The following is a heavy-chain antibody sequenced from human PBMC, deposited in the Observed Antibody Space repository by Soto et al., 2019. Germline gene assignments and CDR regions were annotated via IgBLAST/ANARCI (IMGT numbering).Heavy chain of an antibody. V-gene: IGHV6-1*01. Sequence: PSQTLSLPYAISGDSVSSNSAAWNWIRQSPSRGLEWLGRTYYRSKWYNDYAVSVQSGVTNNPGTTKNQVDLHLNSVTPEDTAVDYCARGRPSTSPHIVSPAPFDYWGQGTLVTVSS. CDR2: TYYRSKWYN. J-gene: IGHJ4*02. CDR3: ARGRPSTSPHIVSPAPFDY. D-gene: IGHD1-26*01. CDR1: GDSVSSNSAA.